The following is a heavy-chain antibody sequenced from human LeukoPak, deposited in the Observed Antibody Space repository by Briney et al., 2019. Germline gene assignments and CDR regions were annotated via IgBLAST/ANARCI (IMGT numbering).Heavy chain of an antibody. CDR2: IIPIFGTA. CDR3: ARAAAGTWDYYYGMDV. Sequence: SVKVSSKASGGTFSSYAISWVRQAPGQGLEWLGGIIPIFGTANYEQKFRGRVTITADESTCTAYMELVSLRSEDTAVYYCARAAAGTWDYYYGMDVWGQGTTVTVSS. V-gene: IGHV1-69*01. J-gene: IGHJ6*02. CDR1: GGTFSSYA. D-gene: IGHD6-13*01.